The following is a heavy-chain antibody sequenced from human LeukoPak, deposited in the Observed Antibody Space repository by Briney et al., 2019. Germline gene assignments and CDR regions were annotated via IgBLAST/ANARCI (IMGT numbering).Heavy chain of an antibody. CDR2: IYYSGST. Sequence: SETLSLTCTVSGGSISSGGYYWSWIRQHPGKGLEWIGYIYYSGSTYYNPSLKSRVTISVDTSKNQFSLKLSSVTAADTAVYYCAGGGGVRNNWFDPWGQGTLVTVSS. J-gene: IGHJ5*02. CDR3: AGGGGVRNNWFDP. CDR1: GGSISSGGYY. D-gene: IGHD2-8*02. V-gene: IGHV4-31*03.